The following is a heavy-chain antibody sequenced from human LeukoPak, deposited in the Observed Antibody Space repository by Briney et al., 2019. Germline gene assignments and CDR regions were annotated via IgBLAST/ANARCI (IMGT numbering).Heavy chain of an antibody. CDR3: ARVRDYYYDNCGYYDY. CDR2: IYYSGNT. CDR1: GGSIGGYF. D-gene: IGHD3-22*01. Sequence: PSETLSLTCTVSGGSIGGYFWTWIRQAPGKGLEWIGHIYYSGNTNYDPSLKNRVFISVDTSKNQISLKLTSVTSADTAKYYCARVRDYYYDNCGYYDYWGQGTLVTVSS. J-gene: IGHJ4*02. V-gene: IGHV4-59*01.